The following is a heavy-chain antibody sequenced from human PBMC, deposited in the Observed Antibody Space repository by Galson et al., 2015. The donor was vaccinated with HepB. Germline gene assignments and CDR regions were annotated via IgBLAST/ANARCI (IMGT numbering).Heavy chain of an antibody. J-gene: IGHJ5*02. V-gene: IGHV3-48*02. D-gene: IGHD6-19*01. CDR2: ISRTTTI. CDR1: GFTFNAYS. Sequence: SLRLSCAASGFTFNAYSMNWVRQAPGKGLEWVSYISRTTTIYYANSVKGRFTISRDNVKNSLYLQMNSLRDDDTAVYYCARDNVPVAGTGWFDPWGQGTLVTVSS. CDR3: ARDNVPVAGTGWFDP.